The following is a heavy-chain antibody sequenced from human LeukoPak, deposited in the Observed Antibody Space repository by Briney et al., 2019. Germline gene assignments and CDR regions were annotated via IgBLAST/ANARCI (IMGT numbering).Heavy chain of an antibody. CDR2: ISDSGGTT. D-gene: IGHD3-3*01. CDR3: AKDRRRFWSGYLDY. V-gene: IGHV3-23*01. CDR1: GFSLSNYA. J-gene: IGHJ4*02. Sequence: PGGSLRLSCAASGFSLSNYAMSWVRQAPGKGLEWVSGISDSGGTTYYADSVKGRFTISRDNSKNTLYLQMNSPTAEDTAVCYCAKDRRRFWSGYLDYWGQGALVTVSS.